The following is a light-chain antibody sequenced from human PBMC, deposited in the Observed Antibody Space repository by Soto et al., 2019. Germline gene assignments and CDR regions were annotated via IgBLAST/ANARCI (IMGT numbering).Light chain of an antibody. CDR3: QQLYSYPYT. CDR2: VAS. V-gene: IGKV1-9*01. CDR1: QGISTH. Sequence: DIQLTQSPSFLSASVGDRVTITCRASQGISTHLAWYQQKSGKAPKLLIYVASTLQSGVPSRFSGSGSGTEFTVTISSLQPEDLAIYYCQQLYSYPYTFGQGTKLEI. J-gene: IGKJ2*01.